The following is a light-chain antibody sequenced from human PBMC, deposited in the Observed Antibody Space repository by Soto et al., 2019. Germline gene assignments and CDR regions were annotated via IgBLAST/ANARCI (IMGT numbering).Light chain of an antibody. CDR2: DVS. Sequence: QSALTQPASVSGSPGQSITISCTGTSSDVGGYNYVSWYQQHPGKAPKLMIYDVSNRPSGVSNRFSGSKSRNTASLTISGLQAEDEADYYCSSYTSSSIYVFGTGTKLTVL. CDR1: SSDVGGYNY. J-gene: IGLJ1*01. V-gene: IGLV2-14*01. CDR3: SSYTSSSIYV.